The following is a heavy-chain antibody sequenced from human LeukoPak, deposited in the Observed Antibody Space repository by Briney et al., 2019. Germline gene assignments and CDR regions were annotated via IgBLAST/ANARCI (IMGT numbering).Heavy chain of an antibody. J-gene: IGHJ4*02. D-gene: IGHD1-26*01. CDR2: IKSKTDGGTT. V-gene: IGHV3-15*01. Sequence: GGSLRLSCAASGFTFSNAWMSWVRQAPGKGLEWVGRIKSKTDGGTTDYAAPVKGRFTISRDDSKNTLYLQMNSLKTEDTAVYYCTTSPFSGSYPNAGHWGQGTLVTVSS. CDR3: TTSPFSGSYPNAGH. CDR1: GFTFSNAW.